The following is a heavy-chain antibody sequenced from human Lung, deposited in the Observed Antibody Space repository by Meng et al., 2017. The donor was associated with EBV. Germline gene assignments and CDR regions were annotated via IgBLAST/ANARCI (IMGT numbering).Heavy chain of an antibody. J-gene: IGHJ4*02. CDR1: GGSISSGYF. D-gene: IGHD6-13*01. V-gene: IGHV4-4*02. Sequence: QLQVQESGPGLVNPSETLSLTCTVSGGSISSGYFWGWIRQPPGKGLEWIGEIYHSGSTNYNPSLKSRVTISVDKSKNQFSLKLSSVTAADTAMYYCARARSIAAAVIDYWGQGTLVTVSS. CDR2: IYHSGST. CDR3: ARARSIAAAVIDY.